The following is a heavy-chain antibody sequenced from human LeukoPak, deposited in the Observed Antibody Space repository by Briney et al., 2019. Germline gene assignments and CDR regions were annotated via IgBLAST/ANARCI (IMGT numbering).Heavy chain of an antibody. V-gene: IGHV4-39*01. CDR1: GVSISNSSYY. D-gene: IGHD3-10*01. CDR2: IYYSGST. Sequence: SETLSLTCTVSGVSISNSSYYWGWIRQPPGKGLEWIGSIYYSGSTYYNPSLKSRVTISVDASKNQFSLKLSSVTAADTAVYYCASGTVYAFDIWGQGTMVTVSS. J-gene: IGHJ3*02. CDR3: ASGTVYAFDI.